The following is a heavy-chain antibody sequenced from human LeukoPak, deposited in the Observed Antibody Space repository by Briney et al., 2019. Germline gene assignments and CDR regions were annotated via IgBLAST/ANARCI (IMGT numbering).Heavy chain of an antibody. J-gene: IGHJ5*02. D-gene: IGHD2-2*02. CDR3: ARSPPQRYTIRLSWFDP. Sequence: SSETLTLTCAVYGGSFSGYYWSWIRQPPGKGLEWIGEINHSGSTNYNPSLKSRVTISVDTSKNQFSLKLSSVTAADTAVYYCARSPPQRYTIRLSWFDPWGQGTLVTVSS. CDR1: GGSFSGYY. CDR2: INHSGST. V-gene: IGHV4-34*01.